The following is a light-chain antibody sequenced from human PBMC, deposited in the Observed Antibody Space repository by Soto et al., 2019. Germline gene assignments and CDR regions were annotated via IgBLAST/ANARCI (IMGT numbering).Light chain of an antibody. CDR2: TAF. Sequence: DIQMTQSPSSLSGSVGDRVTITCRASQSVSNFLNWYQQKPGKAPKLLIYTAFSLQSWVPSRFSGSGSGTDFTLTINRLQPEDFATYYCQQSYSTPLTFGGGTKVDIK. CDR3: QQSYSTPLT. CDR1: QSVSNF. J-gene: IGKJ4*01. V-gene: IGKV1-39*01.